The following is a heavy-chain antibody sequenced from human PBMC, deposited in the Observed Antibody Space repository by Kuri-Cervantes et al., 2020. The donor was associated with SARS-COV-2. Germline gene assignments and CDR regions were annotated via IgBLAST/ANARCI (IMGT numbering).Heavy chain of an antibody. J-gene: IGHJ4*02. D-gene: IGHD2-2*01. CDR1: GYSISSGYY. Sequence: SQTLSLTCAVSGYSISSGYYWGWIRQPPGKGLEWIGSIYHSGSTYYNPSLKSRVTISVDTSKTQFSLKLSSVTAADTAVYYCARRLSTSIGLGSVGYFDYWGQGTLVTVSS. V-gene: IGHV4-38-2*01. CDR3: ARRLSTSIGLGSVGYFDY. CDR2: IYHSGST.